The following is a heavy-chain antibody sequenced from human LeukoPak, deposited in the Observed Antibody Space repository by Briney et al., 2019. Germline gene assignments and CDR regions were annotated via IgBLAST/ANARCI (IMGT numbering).Heavy chain of an antibody. J-gene: IGHJ4*02. CDR1: GGSISSSSHY. CDR2: IYYSGST. V-gene: IGHV4-39*07. CDR3: ARTGSTVTMLYPFDH. Sequence: SETLSLTCTVSGGSISSSSHYWGWIRQPPGMGLEWIGIIYYSGSTYYNPSLNSRVTVSLDTSKNQFSLKLSSVTAADTAVYYCARTGSTVTMLYPFDHWGQGTLVTVSS. D-gene: IGHD4-17*01.